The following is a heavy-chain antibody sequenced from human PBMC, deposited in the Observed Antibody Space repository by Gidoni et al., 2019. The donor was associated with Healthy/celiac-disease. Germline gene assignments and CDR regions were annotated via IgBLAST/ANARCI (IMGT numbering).Heavy chain of an antibody. D-gene: IGHD6-13*01. V-gene: IGHV4-39*07. CDR3: ARDVRYSSSWSHFDF. Sequence: LHLQESGPPLVRPSETLSLTCTVSGGSVSTADYYWGWIRQSPGKGLEWIGTVYYRGTTSYNPSLKSRVTISPDTSQNQFSLRLSSVTAADTAVYYCARDVRYSSSWSHFDFWGQGTLVTVSS. CDR2: VYYRGTT. J-gene: IGHJ4*02. CDR1: GGSVSTADYY.